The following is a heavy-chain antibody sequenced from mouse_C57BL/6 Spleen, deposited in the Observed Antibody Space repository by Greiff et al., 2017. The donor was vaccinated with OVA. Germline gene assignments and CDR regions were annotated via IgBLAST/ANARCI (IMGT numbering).Heavy chain of an antibody. J-gene: IGHJ3*01. CDR3: ARRGRDYGNFWFAY. CDR2: IYPGSGST. V-gene: IGHV1-55*01. D-gene: IGHD2-1*01. Sequence: QVQLQQPGAELVKPGASVKMSCKASGYTFTSYWITWVKQRPGQGLEWIGDIYPGSGSTNYNEKFKSKATLTVDTSSSTAYMQLSSLTSEVSAVYYCARRGRDYGNFWFAYWGQGTLVTVSA. CDR1: GYTFTSYW.